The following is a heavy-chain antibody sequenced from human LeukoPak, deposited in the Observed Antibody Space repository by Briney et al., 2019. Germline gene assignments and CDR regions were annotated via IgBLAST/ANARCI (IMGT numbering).Heavy chain of an antibody. Sequence: GGSLRLSCAASGFIVSGDFMSWVRQAPGKGLEWVSVITGSGGNTYYADSVKGRFTISKDNSKNTVYLQMSSLRVDDTAVYYCAKAASSSWPSYYYGMDVWGQGTTVTVSS. CDR2: ITGSGGNT. CDR3: AKAASSSWPSYYYGMDV. J-gene: IGHJ6*02. D-gene: IGHD6-13*01. V-gene: IGHV3-23*01. CDR1: GFIVSGDF.